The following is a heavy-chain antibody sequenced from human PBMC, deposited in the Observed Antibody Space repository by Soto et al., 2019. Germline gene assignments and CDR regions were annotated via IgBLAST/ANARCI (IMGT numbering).Heavy chain of an antibody. D-gene: IGHD6-13*01. J-gene: IGHJ5*02. CDR3: ARAGIAAAGTCSYNGFDP. CDR1: GGSVSSGSYY. CDR2: IYYSGST. V-gene: IGHV4-61*01. Sequence: ASETLSLTCPVSGGSVSSGSYYWSRIRQPPGKGLEWIGYIYYSGSTNYNPSLKSRVTISVDTSKNQFSLKLSSVTAADTAVYYCARAGIAAAGTCSYNGFDPWGQGTLVTVAS.